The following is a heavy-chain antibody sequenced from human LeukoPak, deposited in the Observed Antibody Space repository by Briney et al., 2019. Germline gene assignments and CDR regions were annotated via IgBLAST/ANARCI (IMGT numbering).Heavy chain of an antibody. Sequence: ASVKVSCKASGYTFTSYYMHWVRQAPGQGLEWMGIINPSGGSTSYAQKFQGRVTMTRDMSTSTVYMELSGLRSEDTAVYYCARANFPREASGRGYYYYYYMDVWGKGTTVTVSS. CDR1: GYTFTSYY. J-gene: IGHJ6*03. V-gene: IGHV1-46*01. CDR3: ARANFPREASGRGYYYYYYMDV. CDR2: INPSGGST. D-gene: IGHD2-15*01.